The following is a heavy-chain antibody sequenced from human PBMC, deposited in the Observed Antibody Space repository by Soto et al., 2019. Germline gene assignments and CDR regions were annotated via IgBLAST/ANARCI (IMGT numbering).Heavy chain of an antibody. V-gene: IGHV3-23*01. J-gene: IGHJ6*02. CDR3: AKAVGSFTINNYYYYGMDV. CDR2: ISGSGGST. D-gene: IGHD1-26*01. CDR1: GFTFSSYA. Sequence: GGSLRLSCAASGFTFSSYAMSWVRQAPGKGLEWVSAISGSGGSTYYADSVKGRFTISRDNSKNTLYLQMNSLRAEDTAVYYCAKAVGSFTINNYYYYGMDVWGQGTTVTVSS.